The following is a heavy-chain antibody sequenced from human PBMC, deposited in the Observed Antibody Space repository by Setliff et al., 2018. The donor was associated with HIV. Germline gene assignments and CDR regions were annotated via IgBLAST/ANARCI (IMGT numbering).Heavy chain of an antibody. V-gene: IGHV3-7*03. J-gene: IGHJ4*01. CDR2: IKKDGSDK. Sequence: GGSLRLSCAASGFTFSNSWMTWVRQAPGKGLEWVANIKKDGSDKFYVDSVKGRFAISRDNAKNSLNLEMNSISAEETAIYYCASSRPPDDSSGYLDHWGQGTLVTVSS. D-gene: IGHD3-22*01. CDR1: GFTFSNSW. CDR3: ASSRPPDDSSGYLDH.